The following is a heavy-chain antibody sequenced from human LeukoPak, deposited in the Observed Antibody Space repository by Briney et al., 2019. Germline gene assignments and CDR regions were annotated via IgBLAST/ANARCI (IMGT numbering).Heavy chain of an antibody. Sequence: ASVKVSXKASGYTFTGNHVHWLRQAPGQGLDWMGWIDPNSGGTKYAQKFQDRVTMTSDTSISTAYMELSGLRSDDTAVYFCAREVGIVSFNLWGRGTLVTVSS. CDR3: AREVGIVSFNL. V-gene: IGHV1-2*02. CDR2: IDPNSGGT. D-gene: IGHD1-26*01. J-gene: IGHJ2*01. CDR1: GYTFTGNH.